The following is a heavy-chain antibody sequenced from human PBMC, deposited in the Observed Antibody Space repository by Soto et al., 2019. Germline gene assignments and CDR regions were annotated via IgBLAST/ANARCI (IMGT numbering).Heavy chain of an antibody. CDR3: ARAAGRGYSYGYSSGMDV. Sequence: QVQLVQSGAEVKKPGASVKVSCKASGYTFTSYYMHWVRQAPGQGLEWMGIINPSGGSTSYAQKSQGRVPMTRDXSTXTXSRELSSLRSEDTAVYYCARAAGRGYSYGYSSGMDVWGQGTTVTVSS. CDR1: GYTFTSYY. J-gene: IGHJ6*02. CDR2: INPSGGST. V-gene: IGHV1-46*04. D-gene: IGHD5-18*01.